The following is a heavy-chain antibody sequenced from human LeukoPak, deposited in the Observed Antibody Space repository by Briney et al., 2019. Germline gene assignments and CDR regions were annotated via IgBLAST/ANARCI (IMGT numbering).Heavy chain of an antibody. V-gene: IGHV4-59*01. J-gene: IGHJ4*02. CDR2: IYYSGST. Sequence: PSETLSLTCTVFGVSFSTYYWTWIRQPPGKGLEWIGYIYYSGSTNYNPSLKSRVTISVDTSKNQFSLKLSSVTAADTAVYYCARDSDYWGQGTLVTVSS. CDR3: ARDSDY. CDR1: GVSFSTYY.